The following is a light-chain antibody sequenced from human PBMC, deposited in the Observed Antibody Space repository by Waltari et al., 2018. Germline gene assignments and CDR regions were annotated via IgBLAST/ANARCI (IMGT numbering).Light chain of an antibody. CDR1: QSISNW. CDR3: QHYNSYSVT. J-gene: IGKJ3*01. V-gene: IGKV1-5*03. Sequence: DIQVTQSPSTLSASVGDRVTITCRASQSISNWLAWYQQKPGKAPKVLIYKASSLQSGVASRFSGSGSGTEFTLTISSLQPDDFATYYCQHYNSYSVTFGPGTKVDI. CDR2: KAS.